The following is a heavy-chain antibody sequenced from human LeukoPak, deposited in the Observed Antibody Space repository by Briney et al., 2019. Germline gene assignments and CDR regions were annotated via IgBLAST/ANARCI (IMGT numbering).Heavy chain of an antibody. CDR1: GYTFTGYY. CDR3: ARDYYDSSGYYPKYFQH. CDR2: INPNSGGT. V-gene: IGHV1-2*02. Sequence: ASVKVSCKASGYTFTGYYMHWVRQAPGQGLEWMGWINPNSGGTNYAQKFQGRVTMTRDTSISTACMELSRLRSDDTAVYYCARDYYDSSGYYPKYFQHWGQGTLVTVPS. D-gene: IGHD3-22*01. J-gene: IGHJ1*01.